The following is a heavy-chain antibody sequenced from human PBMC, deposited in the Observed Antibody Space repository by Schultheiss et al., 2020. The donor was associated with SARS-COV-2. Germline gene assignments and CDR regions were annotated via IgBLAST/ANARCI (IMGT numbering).Heavy chain of an antibody. CDR2: IYYNGRT. CDR1: GGSISSSY. D-gene: IGHD2-8*01. CDR3: AREQYEGGNV. V-gene: IGHV4-59*01. Sequence: SQTLSLTCTVSGGSISSSYWSWIRQSPEKGLEWIGSIYYNGRTNYSPSLKSRVTILVDSSTNQVSLTLRSVAAADTAVYYCAREQYEGGNVWGQGTTVTVSS. J-gene: IGHJ6*02.